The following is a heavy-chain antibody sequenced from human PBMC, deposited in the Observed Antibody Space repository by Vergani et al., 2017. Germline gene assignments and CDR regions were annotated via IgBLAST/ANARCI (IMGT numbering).Heavy chain of an antibody. CDR2: VYHSGST. CDR1: GGSISNNNW. V-gene: IGHV4-4*03. J-gene: IGHJ3*02. D-gene: IGHD1-1*01. Sequence: QVQLQESGPGLVKPPGTLSLTCTVSGGSISNNNWWRGGGQPPGKGLEWIGEVYHSGSTNYNPSLKSRVTISVDKSKNQISLKLRSVTAADTAVYYCVRQWKLQGAFDIWGQGTMVTVSS. CDR3: VRQWKLQGAFDI.